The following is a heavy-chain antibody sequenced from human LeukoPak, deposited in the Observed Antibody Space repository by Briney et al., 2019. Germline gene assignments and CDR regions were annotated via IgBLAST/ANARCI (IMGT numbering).Heavy chain of an antibody. V-gene: IGHV3-33*01. D-gene: IGHD3-22*01. CDR3: ARVKGWTHSSGYLDY. CDR2: IWYDGSNK. J-gene: IGHJ4*02. Sequence: GRSLRLSCAASGSTFSSYGMHWVRQAPGKGLEWVAVIWYDGSNKYYADSVKGRFTISRDNSKNTLYLQMNSLRAEDTAVYYCARVKGWTHSSGYLDYWGQGTLVTVSS. CDR1: GSTFSSYG.